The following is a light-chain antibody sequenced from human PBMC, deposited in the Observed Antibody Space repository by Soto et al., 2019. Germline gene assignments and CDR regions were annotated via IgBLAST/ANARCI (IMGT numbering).Light chain of an antibody. Sequence: LTQSPGTLSSSLGERATLSCRASQTVSSSYLAWYQQKPGQAPRLLIYGASSRATGIPDRFSGSGSGTDFTLTISRLEPEDFAVYYCQQNYSAPKTFGQGTKVEIK. CDR1: QTVSSSY. J-gene: IGKJ1*01. CDR2: GAS. V-gene: IGKV3-20*01. CDR3: QQNYSAPKT.